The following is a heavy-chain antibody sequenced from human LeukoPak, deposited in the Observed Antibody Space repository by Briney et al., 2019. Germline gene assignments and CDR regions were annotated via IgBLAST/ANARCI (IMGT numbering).Heavy chain of an antibody. CDR1: GFTFNNYA. D-gene: IGHD1-26*01. CDR3: ARATGGSYYDADYYYGLDV. Sequence: GGSLRLSCAASGFTFNNYAMHWVRQAPGKGLEWVAIIAFDGVNNYYTGSVKGRFTISRDNSKNTLALQMNSLRPEDSAVYYCARATGGSYYDADYYYGLDVWGQGTTVIVS. V-gene: IGHV3-30*04. CDR2: IAFDGVNN. J-gene: IGHJ6*02.